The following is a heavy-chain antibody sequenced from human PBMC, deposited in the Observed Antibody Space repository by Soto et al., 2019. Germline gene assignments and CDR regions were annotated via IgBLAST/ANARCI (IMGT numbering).Heavy chain of an antibody. CDR1: GGSFSGYY. V-gene: IGHV4-34*01. D-gene: IGHD3-22*01. J-gene: IGHJ6*02. CDR3: ARGLVGRYYDSSGYYYPYYYGMDV. CDR2: INHSGST. Sequence: SETLSLTCAVYGGSFSGYYWSWIRQPPGKGLEWIGEINHSGSTNYNPSLKSRVTISVDTSKSQFSLKLSSVTAADTAVYYCARGLVGRYYDSSGYYYPYYYGMDVWGQGTTVTVSS.